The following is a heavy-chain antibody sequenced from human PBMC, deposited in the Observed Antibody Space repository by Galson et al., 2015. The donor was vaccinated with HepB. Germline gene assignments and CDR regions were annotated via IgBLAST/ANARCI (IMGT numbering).Heavy chain of an antibody. D-gene: IGHD2-2*01. CDR2: IIPIFGTA. V-gene: IGHV1-69*13. CDR1: GGTFSSYA. CDR3: ARAIVVDRRRGGYWFDP. Sequence: SVKVSCKASGGTFSSYAISWVRQAPGQGLEWMGGIIPIFGTANYAQKFQGRVTITADESTSTAYMELSSLRSEDTAVYYCARAIVVDRRRGGYWFDPWGQGTLVTVSS. J-gene: IGHJ5*02.